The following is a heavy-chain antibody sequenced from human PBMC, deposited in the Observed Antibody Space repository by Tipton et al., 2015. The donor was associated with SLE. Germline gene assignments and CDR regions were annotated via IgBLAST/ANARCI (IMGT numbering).Heavy chain of an antibody. CDR2: IYPGDSDT. CDR1: GNSFTNYW. J-gene: IGHJ4*02. Sequence: QLVQSGAEVKKPGESLKISCKGSGNSFTNYWIGWVRQMPGKGLEWMGSIYPGDSDTRYSPSFQGQVTISVDRSVSNAYLQWSSLRASDTSMYYCARPEGSGSNFKYWGQGTLVTVSS. CDR3: ARPEGSGSNFKY. V-gene: IGHV5-51*03. D-gene: IGHD3-3*01.